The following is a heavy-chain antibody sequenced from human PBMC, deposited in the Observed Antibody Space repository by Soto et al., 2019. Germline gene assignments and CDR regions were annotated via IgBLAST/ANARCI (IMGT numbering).Heavy chain of an antibody. V-gene: IGHV3-23*01. CDR2: ISGSGGST. Sequence: QPGGSLRLSCAASGFTFSSYAMSWVRQAPGKGLEWVSAISGSGGSTYYADSVKGRFTISRDNSKNTLYLQMNSLRAEDTAVYYCATTHSSGYYFFLLDYWGQGTLVTVSS. D-gene: IGHD3-22*01. CDR3: ATTHSSGYYFFLLDY. J-gene: IGHJ4*02. CDR1: GFTFSSYA.